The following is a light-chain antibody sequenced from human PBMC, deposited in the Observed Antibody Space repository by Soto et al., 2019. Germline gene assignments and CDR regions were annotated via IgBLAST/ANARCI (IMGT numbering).Light chain of an antibody. V-gene: IGLV1-47*02. Sequence: QAVVTQPPSASGTPGQRVTISCSGSSSNIGSNYVYWYQQLPGTAPKLLIYSNNQRPSGVPDRFSGSKSGTSASLAISGLRSEDEADYYCAAWDDSLSGSAVFGTGTKLTVL. CDR1: SSNIGSNY. CDR2: SNN. CDR3: AAWDDSLSGSAV. J-gene: IGLJ1*01.